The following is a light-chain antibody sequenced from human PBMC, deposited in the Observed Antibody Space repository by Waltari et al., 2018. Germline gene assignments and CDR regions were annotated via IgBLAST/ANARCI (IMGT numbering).Light chain of an antibody. CDR2: GVN. CDR1: ASNTGAGYD. Sequence: QSVLTQPPPVSGATGPRVTISRTGSASNTGAGYDTHWYHQLPGKAPRLLIYGVNTRPLGVPDRFFGSQSGTSASLAITGLQAEDEGDYYCQSYDTSLSVVFGGGTKLTVL. CDR3: QSYDTSLSVV. V-gene: IGLV1-40*01. J-gene: IGLJ2*01.